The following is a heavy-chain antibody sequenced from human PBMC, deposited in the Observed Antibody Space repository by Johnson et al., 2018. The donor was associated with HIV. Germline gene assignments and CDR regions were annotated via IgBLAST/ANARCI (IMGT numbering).Heavy chain of an antibody. D-gene: IGHD3-22*01. CDR2: INNNASSI. CDR3: AKDSIEYSCGFLVRAFDI. V-gene: IGHV3-11*04. CDR1: GFTFSYYY. J-gene: IGHJ3*02. Sequence: QVQLVESGGGLVKPGGSLRLSCAASGFTFSYYYMTWIRQAPGKGLEWVSYINNNASSIYYADSVKGRFTISRDNAKNSLYLQMNSLRAEDTDVYYCAKDSIEYSCGFLVRAFDIWGQGTMVIVSS.